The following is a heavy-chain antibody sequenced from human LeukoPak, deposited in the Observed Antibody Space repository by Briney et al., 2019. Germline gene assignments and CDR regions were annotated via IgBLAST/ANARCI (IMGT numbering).Heavy chain of an antibody. J-gene: IGHJ4*02. D-gene: IGHD5-18*01. CDR1: GYSISSGYY. V-gene: IGHV4-38-2*02. CDR3: ARGRRGSYGYSYDY. Sequence: PSETLSLTCTVSGYSISSGYYWGWIRQPPGKGLEWIGSIYHSGSTYYNPSLKSRVTISVDTSKNQFSLKLSSVTAADTAVYYCARGRRGSYGYSYDYWGQGTLVTVSS. CDR2: IYHSGST.